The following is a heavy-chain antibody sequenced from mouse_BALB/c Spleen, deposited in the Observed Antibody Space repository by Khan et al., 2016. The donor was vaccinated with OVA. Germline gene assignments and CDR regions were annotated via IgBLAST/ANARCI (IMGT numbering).Heavy chain of an antibody. J-gene: IGHJ3*01. CDR3: ARALYYGKGGLGY. CDR1: GYSFTGYN. CDR2: IDPYYGNI. Sequence: VQLQQSGPELEKPGASVKISCKASGYSFTGYNMNWVKQSNGKSLEWIGNIDPYYGNISYNQKFKGKATLTVDKSSSTAYIQLTSLTSEDSAVXYCARALYYGKGGLGYWGQGTLVTVSA. V-gene: IGHV1-39*01. D-gene: IGHD2-1*01.